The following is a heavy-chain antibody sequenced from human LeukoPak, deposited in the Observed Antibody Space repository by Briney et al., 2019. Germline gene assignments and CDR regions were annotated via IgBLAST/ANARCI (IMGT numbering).Heavy chain of an antibody. Sequence: GGSLRLSCAASGFTFSSYEMNWVRQAPGKGLEWVSGISNSGGSTYYADSVKGRFTISRDNSKNTLYLQMNSLRAEDTALYYCAKGLERESRLDSWGQGTLVTVSS. CDR3: AKGLERESRLDS. V-gene: IGHV3-23*01. J-gene: IGHJ4*02. CDR1: GFTFSSYE. CDR2: ISNSGGST. D-gene: IGHD1-1*01.